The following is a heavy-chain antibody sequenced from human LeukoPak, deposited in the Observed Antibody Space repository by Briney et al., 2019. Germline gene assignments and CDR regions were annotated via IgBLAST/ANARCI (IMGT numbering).Heavy chain of an antibody. CDR3: ARWGLVAPGTYYYYSMDV. J-gene: IGHJ6*03. CDR1: GYTFTNYG. V-gene: IGHV1-18*01. D-gene: IGHD2-2*01. Sequence: GASVKVSCKASGYTFTNYGVSWVRQAPGQGLEWMGWINAYNGDTHYAQNLQGRLTMTTDTSTSMAFMELRSLRPDDTAVYFCARWGLVAPGTYYYYSMDVWGRGTTVTVSS. CDR2: INAYNGDT.